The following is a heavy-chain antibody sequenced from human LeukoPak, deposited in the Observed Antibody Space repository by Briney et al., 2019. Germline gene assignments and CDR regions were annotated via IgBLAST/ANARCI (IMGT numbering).Heavy chain of an antibody. CDR1: GFTVSSNY. J-gene: IGHJ5*02. V-gene: IGHV3-53*01. CDR3: ARDLLYQGWWFDP. CDR2: IYSGGST. Sequence: GGSLRLSCAASGFTVSSNYMSWVRQAPGKGLEWVSVIYSGGSTYYADSVKGRFTVSRDNSKNTLYLQTNSLRAEDTAVYYCARDLLYQGWWFDPWGQGTLVTVSS. D-gene: IGHD2-2*01.